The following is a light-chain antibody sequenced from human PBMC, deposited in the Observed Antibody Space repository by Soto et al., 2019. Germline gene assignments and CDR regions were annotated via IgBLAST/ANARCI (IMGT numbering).Light chain of an antibody. V-gene: IGKV1-39*01. CDR2: GAS. CDR1: QSISNY. Sequence: DIQMTQSPSSLSASVGDRVTITCRASQSISNYLNWYQQKPGKAPKLLIYGASSLQSGVPSRFSGSGSGTDFTPTISSLQPEDFATYYCQQSYYTPLTFGGGTKVEIK. J-gene: IGKJ4*01. CDR3: QQSYYTPLT.